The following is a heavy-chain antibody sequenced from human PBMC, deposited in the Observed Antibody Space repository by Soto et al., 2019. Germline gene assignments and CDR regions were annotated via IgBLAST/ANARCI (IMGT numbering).Heavy chain of an antibody. J-gene: IGHJ3*02. V-gene: IGHV4-31*03. Sequence: SETLSLTCSVSGGSISSGGYYWSWIRQHPGKGLEWIGYIFYSGTTYYNPSLKSRVTISVDTSKNQFSLKLSSVIAADTAVYYCARAHGSGWGAFDIWGQGTMVT. CDR1: GGSISSGGYY. CDR3: ARAHGSGWGAFDI. CDR2: IFYSGTT. D-gene: IGHD3-10*01.